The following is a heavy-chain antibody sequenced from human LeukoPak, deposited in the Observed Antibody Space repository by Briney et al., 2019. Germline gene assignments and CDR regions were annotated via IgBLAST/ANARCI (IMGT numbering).Heavy chain of an antibody. CDR3: ARVRSKFDP. V-gene: IGHV4-39*07. J-gene: IGHJ5*02. CDR2: INHSGST. CDR1: GGSISSGSYY. D-gene: IGHD3-3*01. Sequence: YPSETLSLTCTVSGGSISSGSYYWSWIRQPPGKGLEWIGEINHSGSTNYNPSLKSRVTISVDTSKNQFSLKLSSVTAADTAVYYCARVRSKFDPWGQGTLVTVSS.